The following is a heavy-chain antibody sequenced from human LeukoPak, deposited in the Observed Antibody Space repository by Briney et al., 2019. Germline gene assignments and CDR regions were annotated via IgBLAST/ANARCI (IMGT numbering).Heavy chain of an antibody. V-gene: IGHV3-23*01. CDR1: GFTFTNYA. J-gene: IGHJ1*01. Sequence: GGSLRLSCAASGFTFTNYAMNRVRQAPGKGLEWVSTISGSGDRTHYADSVKGRFTISRDNSKNTLNLQMNSLRAEDTAVYFCASSSWSSEYFHYWGQGTLVTVSS. D-gene: IGHD6-13*01. CDR3: ASSSWSSEYFHY. CDR2: ISGSGDRT.